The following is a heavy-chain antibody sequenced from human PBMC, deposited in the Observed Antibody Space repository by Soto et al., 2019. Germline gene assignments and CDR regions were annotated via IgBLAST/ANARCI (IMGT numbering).Heavy chain of an antibody. Sequence: GGSLRLSCVASGFTFSSYWMSWVRQAPGKGLEWVANIKQDGSEKYYVDSVKGRFTSSRDNAKNSLYLQMNSLRAEDTAVYYCARVGDSSGYYKDFDYWGQGTLVTVSS. CDR2: IKQDGSEK. J-gene: IGHJ4*02. CDR3: ARVGDSSGYYKDFDY. V-gene: IGHV3-7*03. CDR1: GFTFSSYW. D-gene: IGHD3-22*01.